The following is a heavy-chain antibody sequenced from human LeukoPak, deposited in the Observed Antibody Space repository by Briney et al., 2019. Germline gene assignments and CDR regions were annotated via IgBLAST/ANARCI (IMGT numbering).Heavy chain of an antibody. CDR3: AKDGGSSWYGAFDI. D-gene: IGHD6-13*01. CDR1: GFTFNNYG. Sequence: GGSLRLSCVASGFTFNNYGMNWVRQAPGKGLEWISYISSSSSTIYYAGPMKGRFTISRDNAKNSLYLQMNSLRVEDTAVYYCAKDGGSSWYGAFDIWGQGTMVTVSS. V-gene: IGHV3-48*01. CDR2: ISSSSSTI. J-gene: IGHJ3*02.